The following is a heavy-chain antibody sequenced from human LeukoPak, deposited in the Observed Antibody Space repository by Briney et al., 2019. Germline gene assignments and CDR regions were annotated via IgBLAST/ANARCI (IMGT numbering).Heavy chain of an antibody. V-gene: IGHV4-30-4*08. CDR1: GGSISSGDYY. J-gene: IGHJ4*02. CDR3: ASRYYDFWSGYYGTIDY. D-gene: IGHD3-3*01. Sequence: SETLSLTCTVSGGSISSGDYYWSWIRQPRGKGLEWIGYIYYSGSTYYNPSLKSRVTISVDTSKNQFSVKLSSVTAADTAVYYCASRYYDFWSGYYGTIDYWGQGTLVTVSS. CDR2: IYYSGST.